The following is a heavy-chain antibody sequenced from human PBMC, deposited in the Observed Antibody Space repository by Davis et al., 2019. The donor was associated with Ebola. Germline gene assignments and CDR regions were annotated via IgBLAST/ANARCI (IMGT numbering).Heavy chain of an antibody. CDR2: INAGNGNT. D-gene: IGHD5-18*01. CDR1: GYTFTSYA. V-gene: IGHV1-3*01. CDR3: ARDGIQLWGIDY. Sequence: ASVKVSCKASGYTFTSYAMHWVRQAPGQRLEWMGWINAGNGNTKYSQKSQGRVTITRDTSASTAYMELSSLRSEDTAVYYCARDGIQLWGIDYWGQGTLVTVSS. J-gene: IGHJ4*02.